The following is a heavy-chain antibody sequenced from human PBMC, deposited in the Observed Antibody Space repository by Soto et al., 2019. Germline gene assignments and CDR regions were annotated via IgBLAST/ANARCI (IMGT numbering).Heavy chain of an antibody. CDR1: GDSVSSNSAA. D-gene: IGHD2-2*01. V-gene: IGHV6-1*01. CDR2: TYYRSKWYN. J-gene: IGHJ6*02. CDR3: ASSVVVVPAAHPPYYYYYGMDV. Sequence: SQTLSLTCVISGDSVSSNSAAWNWIRQSPSRGLEWLGRTYYRSKWYNDYAVSVKSRITINPDTSKNQFSLQLNSVTPEDTAVYYCASSVVVVPAAHPPYYYYYGMDVWGQGTTVTVSS.